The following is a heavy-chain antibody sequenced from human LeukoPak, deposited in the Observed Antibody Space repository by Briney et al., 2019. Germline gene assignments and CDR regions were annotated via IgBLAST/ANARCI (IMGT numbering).Heavy chain of an antibody. CDR3: ATSRAYCGGDCYSDWYFDL. D-gene: IGHD2-21*02. V-gene: IGHV3-21*01. CDR2: ISSSSSNI. CDR1: GFTFSSDS. Sequence: GGSLRLSCAASGFTFSSDSMNWVRQAPGKGLEWVSSISSSSSNIYYADSVKGRFIISRDNAKNSLYLQMNSLRAEDTAVYYCATSRAYCGGDCYSDWYFDLWGRGTLVTVSS. J-gene: IGHJ2*01.